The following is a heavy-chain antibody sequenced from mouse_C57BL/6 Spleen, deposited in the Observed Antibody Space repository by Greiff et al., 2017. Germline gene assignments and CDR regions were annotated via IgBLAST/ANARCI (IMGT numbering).Heavy chain of an antibody. Sequence: VQLQQPGAELVRPRSSVKLSCKASGYTFTSYWMDWVKQRPGQGLEWIGNIYPSDSETHYNQKFKDKATLTVDKSSSTAYMQLSSLTSEDSAVYYCARWEDYDYYFDYWGQGTTLTVSS. D-gene: IGHD2-4*01. CDR2: IYPSDSET. CDR1: GYTFTSYW. V-gene: IGHV1-61*01. J-gene: IGHJ2*01. CDR3: ARWEDYDYYFDY.